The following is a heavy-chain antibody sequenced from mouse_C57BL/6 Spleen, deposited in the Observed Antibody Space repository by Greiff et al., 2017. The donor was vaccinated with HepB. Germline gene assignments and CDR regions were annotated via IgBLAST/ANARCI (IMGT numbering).Heavy chain of an antibody. CDR3: ASERSRGYYAMDY. J-gene: IGHJ4*01. D-gene: IGHD3-3*01. V-gene: IGHV1-22*01. CDR1: GYTFTDYN. CDR2: INPNNGGT. Sequence: EVQLQQSGPELVKPGASVKMSCKASGYTFTDYNMHWVKQSHGKSLEWIGYINPNNGGTSYNQKFKGKATLTVNKSSSTAYMELRSLTSEDSAVYYCASERSRGYYAMDYWGQGTSVTVSS.